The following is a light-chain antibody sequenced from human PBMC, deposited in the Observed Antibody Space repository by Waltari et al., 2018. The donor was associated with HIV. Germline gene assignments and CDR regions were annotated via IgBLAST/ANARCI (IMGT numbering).Light chain of an antibody. Sequence: DIQMTQSPSSLSASVGDRVTLTCRASQAISNSLAWYQQKPGKVPQLLIYAASTLQSGVPSRFSGFGSGTNFTLAITSVRPGDVATYFCQNYNNVPRTFGQGTKVEIK. CDR1: QAISNS. CDR2: AAS. V-gene: IGKV1-27*01. CDR3: QNYNNVPRT. J-gene: IGKJ1*01.